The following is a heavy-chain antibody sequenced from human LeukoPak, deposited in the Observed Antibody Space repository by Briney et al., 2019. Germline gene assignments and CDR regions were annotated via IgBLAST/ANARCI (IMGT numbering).Heavy chain of an antibody. CDR3: ARDGVTQVDDAFDI. V-gene: IGHV3-30*04. CDR1: GFTFSSYA. J-gene: IGHJ3*02. Sequence: GRSLRLSCAASGFTFSSYAMHWVRQAAGEGLGCVAVISYDGSNKYYADSVKGRFTISRDNSKNTLYLQMNSLRAEDTAVYYCARDGVTQVDDAFDIWGQGTMVTVSS. D-gene: IGHD2-21*02. CDR2: ISYDGSNK.